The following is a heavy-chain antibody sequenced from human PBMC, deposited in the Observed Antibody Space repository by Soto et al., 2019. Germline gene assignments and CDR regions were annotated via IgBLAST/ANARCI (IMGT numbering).Heavy chain of an antibody. Sequence: EVQLVESGGGLVQPGGSLRLSCAASGFTFSDHYMDWVRQAPGKGLEWVGRIRKRGNNYSTEYGASAKGRFIISRDDSKKSVYLQMNSLKTEDTAAYYCGRVRGEYDEYTIDYWGQGTLVTVSS. CDR3: GRVRGEYDEYTIDY. CDR2: IRKRGNNYST. D-gene: IGHD3-10*01. CDR1: GFTFSDHY. V-gene: IGHV3-72*01. J-gene: IGHJ4*02.